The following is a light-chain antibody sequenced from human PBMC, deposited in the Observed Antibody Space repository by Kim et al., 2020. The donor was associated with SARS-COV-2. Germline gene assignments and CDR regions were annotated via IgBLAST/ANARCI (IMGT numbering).Light chain of an antibody. CDR1: SSNIGRNS. V-gene: IGLV1-44*01. Sequence: GQRVTISCSGSSSNIGRNSVNWYQQLPGTAPKLLIYSNDQRPSGVPARFLGSKSGTSASLAISGLQSEDEADYYCATWDDSLSGRVFGGGTQLTVL. CDR3: ATWDDSLSGRV. J-gene: IGLJ3*02. CDR2: SND.